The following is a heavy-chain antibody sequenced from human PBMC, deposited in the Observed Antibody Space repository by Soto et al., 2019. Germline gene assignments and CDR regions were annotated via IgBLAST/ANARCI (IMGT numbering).Heavy chain of an antibody. CDR2: IIPIFGTA. CDR3: ASAMNDYGANGEDY. Sequence: ASVKVSCKASGGTFSSYAISWVRQAPGQGLEWMGGIIPIFGTANYAQKFQGRVTITADESTSTAYMELSSLRSEDTAVYYCASAMNDYGANGEDYWGQGTLVTVSS. D-gene: IGHD4-17*01. J-gene: IGHJ4*02. CDR1: GGTFSSYA. V-gene: IGHV1-69*13.